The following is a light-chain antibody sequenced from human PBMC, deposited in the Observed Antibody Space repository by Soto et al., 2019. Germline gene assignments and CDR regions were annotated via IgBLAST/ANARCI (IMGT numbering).Light chain of an antibody. CDR2: GAY. Sequence: EVVLTQSPDTLSLSPGERATLSCRASQTFGGNYLAWYQQKPGQAPRLLIYGAYSRATDIQARFSGSGSGTEFTLTINSLQSEDFAVYCCQQYNNWPITFGQGTRLEIK. V-gene: IGKV3D-15*01. J-gene: IGKJ5*01. CDR1: QTFGGN. CDR3: QQYNNWPIT.